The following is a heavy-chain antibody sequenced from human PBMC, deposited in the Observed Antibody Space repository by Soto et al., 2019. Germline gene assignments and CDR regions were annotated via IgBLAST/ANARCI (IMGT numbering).Heavy chain of an antibody. CDR3: AKDYGSGSYYNPEFYLDY. CDR1: GFTFDDYA. CDR2: ISWNSGSI. Sequence: EVQLVESGGGLVQPGRSLRLSCAASGFTFDDYAMHWVRQAPGKGLEWVSGISWNSGSIGYADSVKGRFTISRDNAKNSLYLQMNSLRAEDTALYYCAKDYGSGSYYNPEFYLDYWGQGTLVTVSS. J-gene: IGHJ4*02. D-gene: IGHD3-10*01. V-gene: IGHV3-9*01.